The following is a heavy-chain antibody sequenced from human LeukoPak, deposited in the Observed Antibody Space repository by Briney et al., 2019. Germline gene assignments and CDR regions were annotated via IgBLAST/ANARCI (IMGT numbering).Heavy chain of an antibody. J-gene: IGHJ4*02. CDR1: GYTFTDYY. V-gene: IGHV1-2*02. CDR2: VNPKSGGR. CDR3: ATGERLVPAAMWFDY. Sequence: ASVKVSCKASGYTFTDYYMHWVRQAPGQGLEWMGWVNPKSGGRSYAQRFQGRVTMTRDTSISTAYMELSRLRSDDTAVYYCATGERLVPAAMWFDYWGQGTLVTVSS. D-gene: IGHD2-2*01.